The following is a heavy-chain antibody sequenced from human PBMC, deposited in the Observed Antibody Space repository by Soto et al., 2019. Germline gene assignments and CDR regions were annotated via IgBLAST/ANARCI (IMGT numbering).Heavy chain of an antibody. Sequence: GGSLRLSCAASGFTFSSYEMNWVRQAPGKGLEWVSYISSSGSTIYYAGSVKGRFTISRDNAKNSLYLQMNSLRAEDTAVYYCARAEYDFWSGYYTRWFDPWGQGTLVTVSS. CDR3: ARAEYDFWSGYYTRWFDP. CDR1: GFTFSSYE. J-gene: IGHJ5*02. D-gene: IGHD3-3*01. CDR2: ISSSGSTI. V-gene: IGHV3-48*03.